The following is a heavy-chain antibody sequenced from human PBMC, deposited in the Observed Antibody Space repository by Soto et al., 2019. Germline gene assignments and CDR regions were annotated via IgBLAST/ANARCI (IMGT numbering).Heavy chain of an antibody. V-gene: IGHV1-2*02. CDR3: ARGVVANSVGHFDY. CDR1: GYTFTGYY. D-gene: IGHD5-12*01. Sequence: ASIKVSCNASGYTFTGYYLHWVRQATGQGLEWMGSINPNSGGTKYEQKFQGRVTMTRDTSISTAYMELSSLRSDDTAVYYCARGVVANSVGHFDYWGQ. CDR2: INPNSGGT. J-gene: IGHJ4*02.